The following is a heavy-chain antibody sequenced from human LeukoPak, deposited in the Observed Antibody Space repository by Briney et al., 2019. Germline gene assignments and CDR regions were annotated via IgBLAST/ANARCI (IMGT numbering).Heavy chain of an antibody. CDR2: ISWNSGSI. CDR3: AKDSGSYYGYFDY. D-gene: IGHD1-26*01. CDR1: GFTFDDYA. J-gene: IGHJ4*02. V-gene: IGHV3-9*01. Sequence: GRSLRLSCAASGFTFDDYAMHWVRQAPGEGLEWVSGISWNSGSIGYADSVKGRFTISRDNAKNSLYLQMNSLRAEDTALYYCAKDSGSYYGYFDYWGQGTLVTVSS.